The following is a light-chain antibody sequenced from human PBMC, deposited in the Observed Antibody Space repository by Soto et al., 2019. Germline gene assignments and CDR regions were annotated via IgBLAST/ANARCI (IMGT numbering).Light chain of an antibody. CDR2: AAS. CDR1: QSISSY. Sequence: DIQMTQSPSSLSASVGDRVTITCRPSQSISSYLNWYQQKPGKAPKLLIYAASSLQSGVPSRFSGSGSGTEFTLTISSLQPDDFATYYCQQYNSYPVTFGGGTKVDI. CDR3: QQYNSYPVT. V-gene: IGKV1-39*01. J-gene: IGKJ4*01.